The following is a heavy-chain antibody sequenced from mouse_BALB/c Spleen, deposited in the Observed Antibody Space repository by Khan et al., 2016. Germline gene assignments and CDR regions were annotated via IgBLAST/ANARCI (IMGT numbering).Heavy chain of an antibody. J-gene: IGHJ4*01. Sequence: VQLQQPGPELVKPGASVKMSCKASGFTFISYVMHWVKQKPGQGLEWIGYINPFNDGTNYNEYFKGKATLTSDKSSSTAYMDLSSLTSEDSAVYYCARSGNLAMDYWGQGTSVTVSS. CDR1: GFTFISYV. D-gene: IGHD2-1*01. CDR3: ARSGNLAMDY. CDR2: INPFNDGT. V-gene: IGHV1S136*01.